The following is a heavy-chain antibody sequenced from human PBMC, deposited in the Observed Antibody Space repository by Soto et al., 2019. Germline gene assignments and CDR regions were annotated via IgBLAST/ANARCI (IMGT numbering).Heavy chain of an antibody. D-gene: IGHD6-19*01. CDR1: GFTFSRYW. J-gene: IGHJ5*02. CDR2: IKQDGSEK. CDR3: ARVEGIAVAGTFGWFDP. Sequence: GGSLRLSCAASGFTFSRYWMSWVRQAPGKGLEWVANIKQDGSEKYYVDSVKGRFTISRDNAKNSLYLQMNSLRAEDMAVYYCARVEGIAVAGTFGWFDPWGQGTLVTVSS. V-gene: IGHV3-7*03.